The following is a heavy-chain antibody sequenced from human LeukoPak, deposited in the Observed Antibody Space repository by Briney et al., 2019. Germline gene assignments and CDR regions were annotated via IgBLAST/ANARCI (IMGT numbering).Heavy chain of an antibody. D-gene: IGHD3-22*01. J-gene: IGHJ4*02. CDR3: ATPGEYYYDSSGSNDY. V-gene: IGHV3-7*03. Sequence: GGSLRLSCAASGFSFRNYWMSWVRQAPGKGLEWVANIKHDGNEKYYVDSVKGRFTITRDNSKNTLYLQMNSLRAEDTAVYYCATPGEYYYDSSGSNDYWGQGTLVTVSS. CDR1: GFSFRNYW. CDR2: IKHDGNEK.